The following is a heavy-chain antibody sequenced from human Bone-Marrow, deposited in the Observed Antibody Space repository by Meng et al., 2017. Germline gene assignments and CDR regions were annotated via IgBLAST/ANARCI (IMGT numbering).Heavy chain of an antibody. CDR1: GFKLSGYC. V-gene: IGHV3-74*01. CDR2: INIDGSST. J-gene: IGHJ4*02. Sequence: GRVWGAGGVLLHPGRSLSTAFVASGFKLSGYCMHWVRQAPGKGLVWVSRINIDGSSTIYADSVGGRFTIARDNAKNTPYLQMNSLRVDDTAVYYCAELGTTDYWGQGALVTVSS. CDR3: AELGTTDY. D-gene: IGHD7-27*01.